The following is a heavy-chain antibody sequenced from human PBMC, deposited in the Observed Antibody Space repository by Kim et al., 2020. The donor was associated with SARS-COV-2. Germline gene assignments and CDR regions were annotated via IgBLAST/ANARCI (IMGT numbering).Heavy chain of an antibody. D-gene: IGHD1-26*01. CDR2: INHSGST. J-gene: IGHJ3*02. V-gene: IGHV4-34*01. CDR1: GGSFSGYY. CDR3: ARGRGGSHPGRAFDI. Sequence: SETLSLTCAVYGGSFSGYYWSWIRQPPGKGLEWIGEINHSGSTNYNPSLKSRVTISVDTSKNQFSLKLSSVTAADTAVYYCARGRGGSHPGRAFDIWGQGTMVTVSS.